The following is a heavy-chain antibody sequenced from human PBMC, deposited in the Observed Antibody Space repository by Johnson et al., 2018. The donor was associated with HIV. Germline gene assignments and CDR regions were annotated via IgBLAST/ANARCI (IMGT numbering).Heavy chain of an antibody. CDR2: IGTAGDT. J-gene: IGHJ3*02. D-gene: IGHD2-21*02. CDR1: GFTFSSYD. Sequence: EVQLVESGGGLKQPGGSLRLSCAASGFTFSSYDMHWVRQATGKGLEWVSTIGTAGDTYYPGSVKGRFTVSSEDAKNSLYLQMNSLRAEDTAVYYCASGCAYCGGDCYHAFDIWGQGTMVTVSS. CDR3: ASGCAYCGGDCYHAFDI. V-gene: IGHV3-13*01.